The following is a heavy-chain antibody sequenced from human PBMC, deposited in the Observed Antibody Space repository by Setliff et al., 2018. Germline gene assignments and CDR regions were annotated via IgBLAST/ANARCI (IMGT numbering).Heavy chain of an antibody. CDR2: INTNTGNP. D-gene: IGHD3-10*01. CDR3: AQFSINEVRRVIKGVAFDI. J-gene: IGHJ3*02. Sequence: EASVKVSCKASGYTFTSYAMNWVRQAPGQGLEWMGWINTNTGNPTYAQGFTGRFVFSLDTSVSTAYLQISSLKAEDTAVYYCAQFSINEVRRVIKGVAFDIWGQGTMVTVSS. CDR1: GYTFTSYA. V-gene: IGHV7-4-1*02.